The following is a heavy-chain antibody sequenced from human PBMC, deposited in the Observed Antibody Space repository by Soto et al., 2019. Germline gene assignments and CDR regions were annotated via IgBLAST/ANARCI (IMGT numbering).Heavy chain of an antibody. CDR3: ARGGPPIDF. D-gene: IGHD3-16*01. J-gene: IGHJ4*02. V-gene: IGHV1-18*01. CDR1: GYTFTNFG. CDR2: ISAYNGNT. Sequence: QVQLVQSGAEVKKPGASVKVSCKASGYTFTNFGISWVRQAPGQGLEWMGWISAYNGNTNYSKKFQGRVTMTTNTSTSTAYIDVRSLIFDDAAVYYCARGGPPIDFWGQGTLVTVSS.